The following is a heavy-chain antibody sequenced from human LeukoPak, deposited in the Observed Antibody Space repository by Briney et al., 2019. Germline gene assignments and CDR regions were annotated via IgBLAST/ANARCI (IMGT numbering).Heavy chain of an antibody. V-gene: IGHV4-34*01. D-gene: IGHD3-22*01. Sequence: SETLSLTCAVYGGSFSGYYWSWIRQPPGKGLEWIGEIYHSGSTNYNPSLKSRVTISVDTSKNQFSLKLSSVTAADTAVYYCARGSGTYYYDSSGYSYYFDYWGQGTLVTVSS. CDR3: ARGSGTYYYDSSGYSYYFDY. CDR2: IYHSGST. J-gene: IGHJ4*02. CDR1: GGSFSGYY.